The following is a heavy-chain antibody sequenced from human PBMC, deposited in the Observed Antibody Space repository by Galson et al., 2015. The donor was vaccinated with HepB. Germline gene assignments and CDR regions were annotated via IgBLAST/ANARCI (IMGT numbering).Heavy chain of an antibody. V-gene: IGHV3-23*01. J-gene: IGHJ6*02. D-gene: IGHD3-10*01. CDR2: ISGSGGST. CDR3: AKHMVRGEYYYYYGMDV. Sequence: SLRLSCAASGFTFSSYAMSWVRQAPGKGLEWVSAISGSGGSTYYADSVKGRFTISRDNSKNTLYLQMNSLRAEDTAVYYCAKHMVRGEYYYYYGMDVWGQGTTVTVSS. CDR1: GFTFSSYA.